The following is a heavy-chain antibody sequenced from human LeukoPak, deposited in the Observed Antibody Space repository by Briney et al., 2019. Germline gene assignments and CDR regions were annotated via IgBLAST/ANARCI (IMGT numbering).Heavy chain of an antibody. Sequence: ASVKVSCKASGGTFSSYAISWVRQAPGQGLEWMGGIIPIFGTANYAQKFQGRVTITADESTSTAYMELSSPKSEDTAVYYCARVGAEDAFDIWGQGTMVTVSS. V-gene: IGHV1-69*13. CDR3: ARVGAEDAFDI. CDR2: IIPIFGTA. CDR1: GGTFSSYA. D-gene: IGHD1-26*01. J-gene: IGHJ3*02.